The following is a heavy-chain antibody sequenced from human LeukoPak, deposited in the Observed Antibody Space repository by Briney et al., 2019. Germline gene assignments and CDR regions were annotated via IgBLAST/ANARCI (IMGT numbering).Heavy chain of an antibody. CDR2: INGGGAST. CDR1: GFTFTSYA. V-gene: IGHV3-23*01. J-gene: IGHJ4*02. CDR3: ARVRSPRYFDY. Sequence: PGGSLRLSCAASGFTFTSYAMSWVRQAPGKGLEWVSVINGGGASTDYADSVKGRFTISRDNSKNSLYLQMNSLRAEDTAVYYCARVRSPRYFDYWGQGTLVTVSS.